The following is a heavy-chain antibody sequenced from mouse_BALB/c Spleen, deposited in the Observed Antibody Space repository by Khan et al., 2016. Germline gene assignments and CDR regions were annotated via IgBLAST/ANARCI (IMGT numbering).Heavy chain of an antibody. CDR1: GFTFSSYA. J-gene: IGHJ2*01. CDR3: AGEDYGNYGDYFDY. Sequence: QLVESGGGLVKPGGSLKLSCAASGFTFSSYAMSWVRQTPEKRLEWVASISSGGSTSYSDSVKGRFTISSDNARNILNLQLSSLRTEDTAIYYSAGEDYGNYGDYFDYWGQGTTLTVSS. D-gene: IGHD2-1*01. V-gene: IGHV5-6-5*01. CDR2: ISSGGST.